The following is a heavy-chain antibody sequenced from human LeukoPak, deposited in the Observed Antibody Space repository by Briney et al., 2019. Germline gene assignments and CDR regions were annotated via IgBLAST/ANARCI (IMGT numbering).Heavy chain of an antibody. CDR3: ATMFGESSDFDH. V-gene: IGHV4-4*07. CDR1: GGSISAYY. J-gene: IGHJ4*02. CDR2: LRSSGET. Sequence: ASETLSLTCVVSGGSISAYYWNWIRQPAGKGLEWIGRLRSSGETTSNPSLMSRATMSLDTSRNHFSLNLTSVTAADTAIYYCATMFGESSDFDHWGQGTLVTVSS. D-gene: IGHD3-10*02.